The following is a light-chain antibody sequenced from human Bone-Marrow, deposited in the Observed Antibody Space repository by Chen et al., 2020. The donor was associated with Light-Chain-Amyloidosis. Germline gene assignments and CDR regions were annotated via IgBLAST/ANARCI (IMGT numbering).Light chain of an antibody. V-gene: IGKV3-15*01. CDR1: PCVGSS. Sequence: EIVMTQSPATLSVSPGESATLSCRASPCVGSSLAWYQQKPGQATRLLINGVSTMATRIPARFSGSGSGREFTRSSMIMQTDYLAIYYGQQCDNGSPGTVGQVTKVEI. CDR3: QQCDNGSPGT. CDR2: GVS. J-gene: IGKJ1*01.